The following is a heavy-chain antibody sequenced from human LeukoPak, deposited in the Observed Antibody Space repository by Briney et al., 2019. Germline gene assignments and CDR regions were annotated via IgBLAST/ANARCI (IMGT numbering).Heavy chain of an antibody. CDR1: GFPFSIYG. V-gene: IGHV3-30*18. Sequence: PGRSLRLSCAASGFPFSIYGMHWVRQAPGKGLEWVAIITFDGNSKSYADSVKGRFTISRDNSKNTLYLQMNSLRAEDTAVYYCAKVPYCGGDCYSHPLDYWGQGTLVTVSS. D-gene: IGHD2-21*02. CDR2: ITFDGNSK. CDR3: AKVPYCGGDCYSHPLDY. J-gene: IGHJ4*02.